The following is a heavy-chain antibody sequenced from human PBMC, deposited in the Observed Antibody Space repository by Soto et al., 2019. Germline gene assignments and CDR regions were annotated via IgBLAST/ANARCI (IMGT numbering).Heavy chain of an antibody. CDR2: ISSSGSNI. Sequence: GGSLRLSCAASGFNFSDYYMTWIRQAPGRGLEWVSYISSSGSNIYYADSVKGRFTISRDNAKNSLYLHMNSLRVEDTAMYYCARGKNNWNVWMGYWGQGTLVNVSS. CDR1: GFNFSDYY. J-gene: IGHJ4*02. D-gene: IGHD1-1*01. V-gene: IGHV3-11*01. CDR3: ARGKNNWNVWMGY.